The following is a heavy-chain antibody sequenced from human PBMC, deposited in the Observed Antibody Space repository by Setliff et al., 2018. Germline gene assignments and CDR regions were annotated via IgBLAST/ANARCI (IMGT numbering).Heavy chain of an antibody. J-gene: IGHJ4*02. D-gene: IGHD3-10*01. Sequence: LTCAASGGTFSDYYWTWIRQPAGKGLQWIGRINTSGSTKYNPSLKSRVTMSVDTSKNQFSLKLSAVTAADTAVYYCARDVGGEGYFDSWGQGTLVTVSS. CDR2: INTSGST. V-gene: IGHV4-4*07. CDR1: GGTFSDYY. CDR3: ARDVGGEGYFDS.